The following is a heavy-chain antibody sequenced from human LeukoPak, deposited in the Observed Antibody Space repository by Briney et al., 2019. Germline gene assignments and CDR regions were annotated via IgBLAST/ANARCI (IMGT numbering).Heavy chain of an antibody. CDR2: ISGSGEGT. J-gene: IGHJ6*03. Sequence: GASLRLSCAGSDYAFYSYAMTWVRQAPGKGLEWVSAISGSGEGTYYSDSVKGRFTISRDNSKDMLYLQMNDLRAEDTAVYYCTSDYGLYYYYMALWGKGTTVTVS. CDR3: TSDYGLYYYYMAL. D-gene: IGHD4/OR15-4a*01. V-gene: IGHV3-23*01. CDR1: DYAFYSYA.